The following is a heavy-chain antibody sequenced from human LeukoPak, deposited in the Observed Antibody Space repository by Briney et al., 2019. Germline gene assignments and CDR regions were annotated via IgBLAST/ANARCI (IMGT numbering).Heavy chain of an antibody. J-gene: IGHJ6*02. Sequence: NSGGSLRLSCTASGFTFGDYAMSWFRQAPGKGLEWVGFIKSKTDGGTTDYAAPVKGRFTISRDDSKNTLYLQMNSLKTEDTAVYYCTTDLGSGYGSGSYYVPRYYYYYYGMDVWGQGTTVTVSS. CDR1: GFTFGDYA. V-gene: IGHV3-49*05. CDR2: IKSKTDGGTT. D-gene: IGHD3-10*01. CDR3: TTDLGSGYGSGSYYVPRYYYYYYGMDV.